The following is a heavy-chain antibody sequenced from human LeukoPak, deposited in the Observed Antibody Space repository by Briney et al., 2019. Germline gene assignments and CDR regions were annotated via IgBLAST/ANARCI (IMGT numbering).Heavy chain of an antibody. CDR3: ARGPYDYCSGVSCYSDY. CDR2: ISGSGVST. J-gene: IGHJ4*02. V-gene: IGHV3-23*01. Sequence: PGGSLRLSCAASGFTFSTYAMNRVRQPPGKGLEWVSGISGSGVSTYYADSVKGRFTISRDNSKNTLYLQMNSLRAEDTAVYYYARGPYDYCSGVSCYSDYWGQGTLVTVSS. CDR1: GFTFSTYA. D-gene: IGHD2-15*01.